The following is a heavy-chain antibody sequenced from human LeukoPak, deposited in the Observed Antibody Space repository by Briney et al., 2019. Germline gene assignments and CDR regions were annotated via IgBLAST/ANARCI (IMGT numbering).Heavy chain of an antibody. V-gene: IGHV3-7*01. Sequence: GGSLRLSCAASGFTFSTYWMSWVRQAPGKGLEWAANIKQDGSEKFYVDSVKGRFTISRDNAKNSLYLQMSSLRAEDTAVYYCARIKYYGSGSYSYDYWGQGTLVTVSS. CDR3: ARIKYYGSGSYSYDY. CDR1: GFTFSTYW. D-gene: IGHD3-10*01. J-gene: IGHJ4*02. CDR2: IKQDGSEK.